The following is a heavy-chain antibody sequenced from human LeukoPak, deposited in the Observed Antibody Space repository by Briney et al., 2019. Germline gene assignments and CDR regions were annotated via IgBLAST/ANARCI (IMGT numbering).Heavy chain of an antibody. D-gene: IGHD2-21*01. CDR1: GGSIDSGNYY. CDR2: IHHSGST. Sequence: SETLSLTCTVSGGSIDSGNYYWSWIRQPPGKGLEWIGYIHHSGSTYYNPSLNSRVTVSVDRSKNQFSLKMTSVTAADTAVYYCARDYHCGGGDCSWVDYWGQGTLVTVSS. CDR3: ARDYHCGGGDCSWVDY. V-gene: IGHV4-30-2*01. J-gene: IGHJ4*02.